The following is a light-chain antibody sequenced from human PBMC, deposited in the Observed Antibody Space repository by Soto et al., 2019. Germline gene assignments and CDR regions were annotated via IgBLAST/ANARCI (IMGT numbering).Light chain of an antibody. CDR3: QSYDSSLSALV. Sequence: QSVLTQPPSVSGAPGQRVTISCTGSSSNIGAVYDLHWYQQLPGTAPKLLIYGNSNRPSGVPDRFSGSKSGTSASLAITGLQAEDEADYYCQSYDSSLSALVFGGGTKLTVL. J-gene: IGLJ2*01. V-gene: IGLV1-40*01. CDR1: SSNIGAVYD. CDR2: GNS.